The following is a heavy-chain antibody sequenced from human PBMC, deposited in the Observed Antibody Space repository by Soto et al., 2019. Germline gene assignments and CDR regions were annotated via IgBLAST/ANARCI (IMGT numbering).Heavy chain of an antibody. CDR1: GFTFSTYW. Sequence: GGSLRLSCAASGFTFSTYWMHWVRQAPGKGLVWVSHINSDGSKTKYADSVKGRFTVSRDNAKNTLFLQMSSLRAEDTAVYYCARDHFENNSLYYFDHWGQGTLVTVSS. CDR2: INSDGSKT. D-gene: IGHD3-9*01. V-gene: IGHV3-74*03. J-gene: IGHJ4*02. CDR3: ARDHFENNSLYYFDH.